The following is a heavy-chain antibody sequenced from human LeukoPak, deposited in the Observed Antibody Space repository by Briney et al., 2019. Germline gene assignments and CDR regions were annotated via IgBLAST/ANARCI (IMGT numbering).Heavy chain of an antibody. V-gene: IGHV3-48*01. Sequence: GGSLRLSCEASGLTFSSYSMNWVRQAPGEGLEWISYISSLSGTINYADSVKGRFTISRDNAKKSLYLQMDSLKVEDTAIYYCARDQGGATGYWGQGTLVTVSS. CDR3: ARDQGGATGY. D-gene: IGHD1-26*01. CDR2: ISSLSGTI. J-gene: IGHJ4*02. CDR1: GLTFSSYS.